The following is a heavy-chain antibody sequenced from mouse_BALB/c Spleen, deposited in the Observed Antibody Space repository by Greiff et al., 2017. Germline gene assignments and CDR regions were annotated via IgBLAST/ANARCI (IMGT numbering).Heavy chain of an antibody. J-gene: IGHJ1*01. CDR1: GFTFSSYA. D-gene: IGHD2-4*01. Sequence: DVMLVESGGGLVKPGGSLKLSCAASGFTFSSYAMSWVRQSPEKRLEWVAEISSGGSYTYYPDTVTGRFTISRDNAKNTLYLEMSSLRSEDTAMYYCARRSTMIYWYFDVWGAGTTVTVSS. V-gene: IGHV5-9-4*01. CDR3: ARRSTMIYWYFDV. CDR2: ISSGGSYT.